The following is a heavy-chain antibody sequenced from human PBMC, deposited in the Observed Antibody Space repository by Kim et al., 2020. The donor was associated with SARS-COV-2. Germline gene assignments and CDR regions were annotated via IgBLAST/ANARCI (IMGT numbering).Heavy chain of an antibody. CDR3: ARDRGGGYSYGQDAFDI. V-gene: IGHV3-53*01. J-gene: IGHJ3*02. CDR1: GFTVSSNY. Sequence: GGSLRLSCAASGFTVSSNYMSWVRQAPGKGLEWVSVIYSGGSTYCADSVKGRFTISRDNSKNTLYLQMNSLRAEDTAVYYCARDRGGGYSYGQDAFDIWGQGTMVTVSS. D-gene: IGHD5-18*01. CDR2: IYSGGST.